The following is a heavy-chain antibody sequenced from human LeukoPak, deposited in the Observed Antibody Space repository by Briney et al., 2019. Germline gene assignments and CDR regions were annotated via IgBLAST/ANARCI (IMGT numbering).Heavy chain of an antibody. Sequence: SGTLSLTCIVSGGSISSSYWSWIRQPAGKRLEWIGRIYNSGTTDYNPSLKSRVTMSVDTSKNHFSLKLTSVSAADTAVYYCARDFRSGLQFLGVFDIWGQGTVVTVSS. J-gene: IGHJ3*02. CDR2: IYNSGTT. CDR3: ARDFRSGLQFLGVFDI. D-gene: IGHD3-3*01. V-gene: IGHV4-4*07. CDR1: GGSISSSY.